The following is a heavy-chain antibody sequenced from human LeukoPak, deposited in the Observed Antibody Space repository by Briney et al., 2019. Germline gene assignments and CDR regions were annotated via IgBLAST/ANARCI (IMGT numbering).Heavy chain of an antibody. Sequence: KPGXSLRLSCAASGFTFSSYSMNWVRQAPGKGLEWVSSISSSSSYIYYADSVKGRFTISRDNAKNSLYLQMNSPRAEDTAVYYCAREAAISEGWFDPWGQGTLVTVSS. V-gene: IGHV3-21*01. D-gene: IGHD5-18*01. CDR3: AREAAISEGWFDP. CDR2: ISSSSSYI. CDR1: GFTFSSYS. J-gene: IGHJ5*02.